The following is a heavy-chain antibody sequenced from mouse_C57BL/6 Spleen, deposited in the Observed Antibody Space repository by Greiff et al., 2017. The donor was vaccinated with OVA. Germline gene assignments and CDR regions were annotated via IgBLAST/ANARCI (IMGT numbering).Heavy chain of an antibody. J-gene: IGHJ3*01. CDR1: GYTFTDYY. Sequence: VQLQQSGPELVKPGASVKISCKASGYTFTDYYMNWVKQSHGKSLEWIGDINPNNGGTSYNQKFKGKATLTVDKSSSTAYMELRSLTSEDSAGYYCAREEGDPFADWGQGTLVTVSA. CDR3: AREEGDPFAD. V-gene: IGHV1-26*01. D-gene: IGHD2-13*01. CDR2: INPNNGGT.